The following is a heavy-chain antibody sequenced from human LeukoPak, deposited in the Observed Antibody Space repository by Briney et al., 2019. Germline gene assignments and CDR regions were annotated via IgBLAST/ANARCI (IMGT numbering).Heavy chain of an antibody. CDR1: GYTFTSYD. CDR3: ARLRQQLVPDY. D-gene: IGHD6-13*01. Sequence: ASVKVSCKASGYTFTSYDITWVRQAPGQGLEWMGWISAYNGNTNYAQKLQGRVTMTPDTSTSTAYMELRSLRSDDTAVYYCARLRQQLVPDYWGQGTLVTVSS. V-gene: IGHV1-18*04. J-gene: IGHJ4*02. CDR2: ISAYNGNT.